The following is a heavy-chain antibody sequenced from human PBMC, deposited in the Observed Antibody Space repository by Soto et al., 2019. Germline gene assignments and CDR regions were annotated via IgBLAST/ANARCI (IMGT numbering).Heavy chain of an antibody. CDR3: AKGHGYPVENYYYSMDV. J-gene: IGHJ6*02. Sequence: GGSLRLSCAASGFTFSRYGMHWVRQAPGKGLEWVAVISYDGSNKYYADSVKGRFTISRDNSKNTLYLQMNSLRAEDTAVHYCAKGHGYPVENYYYSMDVWGQGTTVTVSS. CDR2: ISYDGSNK. CDR1: GFTFSRYG. V-gene: IGHV3-30*18. D-gene: IGHD6-25*01.